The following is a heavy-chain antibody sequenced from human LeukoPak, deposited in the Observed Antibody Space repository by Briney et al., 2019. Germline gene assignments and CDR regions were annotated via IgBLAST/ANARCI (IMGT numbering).Heavy chain of an antibody. CDR3: ATQNFDY. CDR2: ISGNGVST. V-gene: IGHV3-23*01. J-gene: IGHJ4*02. Sequence: GGSLRLSCAVSGFTLSNYAMSWVRQAPGKGLEWVSTISGNGVSTYYADSVKGRFTLSRDNSKNTLYLQMNSLRAEDTALYYCATQNFDYWGQGTLVTVSS. CDR1: GFTLSNYA.